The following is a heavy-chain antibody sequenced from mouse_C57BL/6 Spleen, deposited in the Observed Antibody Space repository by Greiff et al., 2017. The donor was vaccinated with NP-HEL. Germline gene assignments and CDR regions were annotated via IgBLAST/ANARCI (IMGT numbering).Heavy chain of an antibody. Sequence: VKLMESGPGLVAPSQSLSITCPVSGFSLTSYGVSLVRQPPGKGLVWLGVVWGDGSTDYHSALISRLSISKDNSKRQVFLKLNSLQTDDTATYYCAAQVYYDYRMDYWGQGTSVTVSS. J-gene: IGHJ4*01. CDR2: VWGDGST. D-gene: IGHD2-4*01. CDR3: AAQVYYDYRMDY. V-gene: IGHV2-3*01. CDR1: GFSLTSYG.